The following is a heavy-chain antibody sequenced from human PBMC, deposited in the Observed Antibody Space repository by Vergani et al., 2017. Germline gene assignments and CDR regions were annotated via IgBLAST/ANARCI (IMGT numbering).Heavy chain of an antibody. CDR2: ISYDGSNK. V-gene: IGHV3-30-3*01. CDR1: GFTFSSYA. J-gene: IGHJ6*02. CDR3: ARFVAGILSPRYGMDV. Sequence: QVQLVESGGGVVQPGRSLRLSCAASGFTFSSYAMHWVRQAPGKGLEWVAVISYDGSNKYYADSVKGRFTISRDNSKNTLYLQMNSLRAEDTAVYYCARFVAGILSPRYGMDVWGQGP. D-gene: IGHD6-19*01.